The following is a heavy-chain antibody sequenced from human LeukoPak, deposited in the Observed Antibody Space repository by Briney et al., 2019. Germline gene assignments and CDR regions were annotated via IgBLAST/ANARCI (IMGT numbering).Heavy chain of an antibody. Sequence: GGSLRLSCVASGFTFSDHSMMWVRQAPGKGLEWVANIKRDGSEKNYVDSVRGRFTVSRDHSNNSVSLQMTNLRVEDTAIYYCARGAYRISWPGIDYWGQGTLVTVSS. J-gene: IGHJ4*02. V-gene: IGHV3-7*03. D-gene: IGHD3-16*02. CDR1: GFTFSDHS. CDR2: IKRDGSEK. CDR3: ARGAYRISWPGIDY.